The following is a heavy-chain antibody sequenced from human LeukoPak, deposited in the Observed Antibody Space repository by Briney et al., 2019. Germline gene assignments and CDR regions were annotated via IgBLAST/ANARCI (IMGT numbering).Heavy chain of an antibody. CDR3: ATNSPGGHYFDY. J-gene: IGHJ4*02. CDR1: GFTFSSYT. Sequence: GGSLRLSCAASGFTFSSYTMNWVRQAPGNGLEWVSYISSSSSTIYYTDSVKGRFIISRDNAKNSLYLQMNSLRAEDTAVYYCATNSPGGHYFDYWGQEGTRVTVSS. D-gene: IGHD4-23*01. CDR2: ISSSSSTI. V-gene: IGHV3-48*01.